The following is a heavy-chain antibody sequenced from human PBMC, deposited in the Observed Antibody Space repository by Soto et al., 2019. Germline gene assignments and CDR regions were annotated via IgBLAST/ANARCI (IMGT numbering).Heavy chain of an antibody. CDR2: ITRRSAYT. Sequence: GSLRLSCAASGFSLSDYYMTWIRQAPGKGLEWVSYITRRSAYTNYADSVRGRFTISTDNAKNSLYLQMNSLRAEDTAVYYCARVAQGGTYWTPYYIDYWGQGTLVTVSS. CDR1: GFSLSDYY. CDR3: ARVAQGGTYWTPYYIDY. V-gene: IGHV3-11*05. D-gene: IGHD2-8*02. J-gene: IGHJ4*02.